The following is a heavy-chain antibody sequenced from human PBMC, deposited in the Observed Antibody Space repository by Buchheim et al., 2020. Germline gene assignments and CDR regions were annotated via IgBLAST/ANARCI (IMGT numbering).Heavy chain of an antibody. CDR1: GFTFSSYG. CDR2: ISYDGSNK. D-gene: IGHD1-14*01. V-gene: IGHV3-30*18. Sequence: QVQLVESGGGVVQPGRSLRLSCAASGFTFSSYGMHWVRQAPGKGLEWVAVISYDGSNKYYADSVKGRFTISRDNSKNTLYLQMNSLRAEDTAVYYCAKPTGVTYYYYYMDVWGKGTT. J-gene: IGHJ6*03. CDR3: AKPTGVTYYYYYMDV.